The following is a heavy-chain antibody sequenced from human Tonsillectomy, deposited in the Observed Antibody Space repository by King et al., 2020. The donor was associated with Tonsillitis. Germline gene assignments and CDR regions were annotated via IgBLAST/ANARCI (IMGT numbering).Heavy chain of an antibody. CDR2: ISSGSTYI. CDR1: GFTFSDYS. CDR3: ASSPSSAWPRLFDY. Sequence: DVQLVESGGGLVKPGGSLRLSCAASGFTFSDYSMNWVRQAPGKGLEWVSSISSGSTYIYYADSVKGRFTISRDNAKNSLYLQVNSLRAEDTAVYYCASSPSSAWPRLFDYWGQGTLVTVSS. J-gene: IGHJ4*02. V-gene: IGHV3-21*01. D-gene: IGHD6-19*01.